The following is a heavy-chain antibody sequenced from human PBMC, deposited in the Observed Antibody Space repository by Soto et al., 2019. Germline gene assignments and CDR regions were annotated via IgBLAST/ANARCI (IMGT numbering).Heavy chain of an antibody. V-gene: IGHV1-8*01. D-gene: IGHD3-3*01. CDR1: GYTFTSYD. CDR2: MNPNSGNT. CDR3: ARGRRLRFLEWSPTYFDY. Sequence: QVQLVQSGAEVKKPGASVKVSCKASGYTFTSYDINWVRQATGQGLEWMGWMNPNSGNTGYAQKFQGRVTMTRNTYISTAYMELSSLRSEYTAVYYCARGRRLRFLEWSPTYFDYWGQGTLVTVSS. J-gene: IGHJ4*02.